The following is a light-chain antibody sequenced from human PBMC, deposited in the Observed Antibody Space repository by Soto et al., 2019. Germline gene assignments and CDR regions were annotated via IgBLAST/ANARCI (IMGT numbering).Light chain of an antibody. J-gene: IGKJ1*01. V-gene: IGKV1-39*01. CDR2: GAV. CDR1: QSIASY. Sequence: IQMPRSPSSLSASVGASVTFTCRASQSIASYVNWYQQKPRKAPKLLILGAVILQSGVPSRFSGSGSGTDFTLPISSLQPEDFATYYCQRDYNNIRTLGQGTKV. CDR3: QRDYNNIRT.